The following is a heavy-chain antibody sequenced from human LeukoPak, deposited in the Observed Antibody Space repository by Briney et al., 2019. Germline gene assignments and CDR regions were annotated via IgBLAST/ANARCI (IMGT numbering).Heavy chain of an antibody. Sequence: GGSLRLSCAASGFTFSSYWMNWVRQAPGKGLVWVSRIASDGSSTTYADSVKGRFSISRDNAKNTLYLQMNSLRVEDTAVYYCARGRPHGNDYWGQGTLVTDSS. J-gene: IGHJ4*02. CDR3: ARGRPHGNDY. D-gene: IGHD4-23*01. CDR2: IASDGSST. V-gene: IGHV3-74*01. CDR1: GFTFSSYW.